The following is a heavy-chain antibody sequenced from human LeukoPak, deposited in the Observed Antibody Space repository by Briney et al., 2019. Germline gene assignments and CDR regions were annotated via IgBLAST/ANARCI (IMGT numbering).Heavy chain of an antibody. CDR3: AKDGPPVAVFDY. J-gene: IGHJ4*02. CDR2: ISYDGSNK. V-gene: IGHV3-30-3*01. CDR1: GFTFSSYA. Sequence: GGSLRLSCAASGFTFSSYAMHWVRQAPGKGLEWVAVISYDGSNKYYADSVKGRFTISRDNSKNTLYLQMNSLRAEDTAVYYCAKDGPPVAVFDYWGQGTLVTVSS. D-gene: IGHD4-23*01.